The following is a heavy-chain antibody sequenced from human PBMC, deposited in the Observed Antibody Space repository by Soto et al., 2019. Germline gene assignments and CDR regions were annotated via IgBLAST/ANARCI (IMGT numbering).Heavy chain of an antibody. CDR3: ASKYGSGSYYVDY. Sequence: LSLTCAVSGVSISSSNWWSWVRQPPGKGLEWIGEIYHSGDTNYNPSLKSRVTISVDKSKNQFSLKLNSVTAADTAVYYCASKYGSGSYYVDYWGQGTLVTVS. J-gene: IGHJ4*02. CDR2: IYHSGDT. V-gene: IGHV4-4*02. D-gene: IGHD3-10*01. CDR1: GVSISSSNW.